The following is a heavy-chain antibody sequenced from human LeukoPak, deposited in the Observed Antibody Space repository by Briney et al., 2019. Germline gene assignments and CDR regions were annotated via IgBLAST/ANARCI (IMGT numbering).Heavy chain of an antibody. Sequence: GGSLRLSCAASGFTFSSSAMSWVRQAPGKGLEWVSAISNNGGYTYYADSVQGRFTISRDNAKNTLYLQMNSLRVEDTAVYYCARGRPHGDDYWGQRTLVTVSS. V-gene: IGHV3-23*01. CDR2: ISNNGGYT. CDR1: GFTFSSSA. D-gene: IGHD2-21*01. CDR3: ARGRPHGDDY. J-gene: IGHJ4*02.